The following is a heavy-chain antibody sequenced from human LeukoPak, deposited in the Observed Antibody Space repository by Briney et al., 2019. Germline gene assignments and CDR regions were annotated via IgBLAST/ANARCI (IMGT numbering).Heavy chain of an antibody. V-gene: IGHV3-30*18. Sequence: QSGRSLRLSCAASGFTFSSYGMHWVRQAPGKGLEWVAVISYDGSNKYYADSVKGRFTISRDNSKNTLYLQMNSLRAEDTAVYYCGNWFDPWGQGTLVTVS. CDR2: ISYDGSNK. CDR3: GNWFDP. CDR1: GFTFSSYG. J-gene: IGHJ5*02.